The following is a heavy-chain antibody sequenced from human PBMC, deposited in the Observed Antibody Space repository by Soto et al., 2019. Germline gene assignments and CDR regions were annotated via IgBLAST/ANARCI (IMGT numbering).Heavy chain of an antibody. CDR1: GYTFTSYG. J-gene: IGHJ3*02. CDR2: ISAYNGNT. Sequence: GASVKVSCKASGYTFTSYGMSWVRQAPGQGLEWMGWISAYNGNTNYAQKLQGRVTMTTDTSTSTAYMELRSLRSDDTAVYYCARVLSGDSSGYYHDAFDIWGQGTMVTVSS. CDR3: ARVLSGDSSGYYHDAFDI. D-gene: IGHD3-22*01. V-gene: IGHV1-18*01.